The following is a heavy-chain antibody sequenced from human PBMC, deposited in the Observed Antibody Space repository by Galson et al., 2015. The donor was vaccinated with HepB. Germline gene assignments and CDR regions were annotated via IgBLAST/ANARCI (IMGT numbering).Heavy chain of an antibody. CDR1: GFTFSSYA. CDR3: AKETLGKWFRELLYNWFDP. V-gene: IGHV3-23*01. CDR2: ISGSGGST. D-gene: IGHD3-10*01. J-gene: IGHJ5*02. Sequence: LRLSCAASGFTFSSYAMSWVRQAPGKGLEWVSAISGSGGSTYYADSVKGRFTISRDNSKNTLYLQMNSLRAEDTAVYYCAKETLGKWFRELLYNWFDPWGQGTLVTVSS.